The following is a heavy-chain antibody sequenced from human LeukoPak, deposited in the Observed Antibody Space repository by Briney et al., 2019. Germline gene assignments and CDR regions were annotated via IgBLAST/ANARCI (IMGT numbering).Heavy chain of an antibody. CDR1: GYTFTSYY. Sequence: GASVKVSCKASGYTFTSYYKHWVRQAPGQGLEWMGIINPSGGSTSYAQKFQGRVTMTRDTSTSTVYMELSSLRSEDTAVYYCARESLGTAYDYWGQGTLVTVSS. D-gene: IGHD7-27*01. V-gene: IGHV1-46*01. J-gene: IGHJ4*02. CDR2: INPSGGST. CDR3: ARESLGTAYDY.